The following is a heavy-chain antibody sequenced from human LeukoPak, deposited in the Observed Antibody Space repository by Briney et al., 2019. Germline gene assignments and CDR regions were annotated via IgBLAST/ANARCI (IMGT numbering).Heavy chain of an antibody. D-gene: IGHD3-22*01. CDR3: VRSDNSGYYPRTLDY. Sequence: GASVKVPCKASGYTFTSYDINWVRQATGQGLEWMGWMNPNSGNTGYAQKFQGRVTITRNTSISTAYMELSSLRSEDTAVYYCVRSDNSGYYPRTLDYWGQGTLVTVSS. CDR1: GYTFTSYD. J-gene: IGHJ4*02. CDR2: MNPNSGNT. V-gene: IGHV1-8*03.